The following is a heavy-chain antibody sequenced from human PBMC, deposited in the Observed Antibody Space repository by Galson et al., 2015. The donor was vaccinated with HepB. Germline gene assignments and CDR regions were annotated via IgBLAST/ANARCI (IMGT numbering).Heavy chain of an antibody. CDR3: ARVGPGYSSGWYDY. D-gene: IGHD6-19*01. CDR1: GFTFSSYS. Sequence: SLRLSCAASGFTFSSYSMNWVRQAPGKGLEWVSSISSSSSYIYYADSVKGRFTISRDNAKNSLYLQMNSLRAEDTAVYYCARVGPGYSSGWYDYWGQGTLVTVSS. J-gene: IGHJ4*02. V-gene: IGHV3-21*01. CDR2: ISSSSSYI.